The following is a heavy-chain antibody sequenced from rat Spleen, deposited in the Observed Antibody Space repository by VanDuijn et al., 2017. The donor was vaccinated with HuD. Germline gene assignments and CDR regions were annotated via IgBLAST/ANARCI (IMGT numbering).Heavy chain of an antibody. CDR3: AVAGYGY. D-gene: IGHD4-3*01. V-gene: IGHV5-25*01. CDR1: GFTFSDYY. CDR2: ISNDGGNA. Sequence: EVQLVESDGGLVQPGRSLKLSCAASGFTFSDYYMAWVRQAPTKGLEWVASISNDGGNAYYRDSVKGRFTISRDNAENTAYLQMNSLWSEDTATYYCAVAGYGYWGQGVMVKVSS. J-gene: IGHJ2*01.